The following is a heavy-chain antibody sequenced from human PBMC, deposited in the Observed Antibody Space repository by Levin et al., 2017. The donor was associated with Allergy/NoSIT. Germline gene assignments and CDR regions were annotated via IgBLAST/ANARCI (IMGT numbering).Heavy chain of an antibody. J-gene: IGHJ4*02. CDR3: AKDGYTPYSSSWYVSGKETNDY. CDR2: ISGSGGST. D-gene: IGHD6-13*01. V-gene: IGHV3-23*01. CDR1: GFTFSSYA. Sequence: GGSLRLSCAASGFTFSSYAMSWVRQAPGKGLEWVSAISGSGGSTYYADSVKGRFTISRDNSKNTLYLQMNSLRAEDTAVYYCAKDGYTPYSSSWYVSGKETNDYWGQGTLVTVSS.